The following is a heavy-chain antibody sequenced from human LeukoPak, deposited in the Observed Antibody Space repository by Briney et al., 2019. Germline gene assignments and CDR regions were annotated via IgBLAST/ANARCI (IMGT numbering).Heavy chain of an antibody. Sequence: GGSLRLSCAASGFTFSSYGMHWVRQAPGRGLEWVAAISYDGSNKYYADSVKGRLTISRDNSKNTLYLQMNSLRAEDTAVYYCAKGRCSSTSCYPNYFVYWGQGTLVTVSS. CDR3: AKGRCSSTSCYPNYFVY. V-gene: IGHV3-30*18. D-gene: IGHD2-2*01. CDR2: ISYDGSNK. J-gene: IGHJ4*02. CDR1: GFTFSSYG.